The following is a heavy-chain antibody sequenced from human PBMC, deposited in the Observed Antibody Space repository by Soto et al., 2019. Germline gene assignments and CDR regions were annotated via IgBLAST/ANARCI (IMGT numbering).Heavy chain of an antibody. D-gene: IGHD3-22*01. V-gene: IGHV3-33*01. CDR1: GFSLSTYG. Sequence: GGSLRLSCAASGFSLSTYGVHWVRQAPGRGLEWVAVIWYDGKNKNYADSVKGRFTISTDSSKNTLYLQMNSLRAEDTAVYYCAREYYFDRSGYYNACYLGMDVWGQGTTVTVSS. J-gene: IGHJ6*02. CDR2: IWYDGKNK. CDR3: AREYYFDRSGYYNACYLGMDV.